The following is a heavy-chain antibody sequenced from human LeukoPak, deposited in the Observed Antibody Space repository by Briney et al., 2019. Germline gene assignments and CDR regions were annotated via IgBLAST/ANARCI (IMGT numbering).Heavy chain of an antibody. V-gene: IGHV3-43*01. Sequence: PGGSLRLSCAASGFTFDDYTMHWVRQAPGKGLEWVSLISWDGGSTYYADSVKGRFTISRDNSKNSLYLQMNSLRAEDTALYYCARGKDGYNFHAFDIWGQGTMVTVSS. D-gene: IGHD5-24*01. J-gene: IGHJ3*02. CDR2: ISWDGGST. CDR1: GFTFDDYT. CDR3: ARGKDGYNFHAFDI.